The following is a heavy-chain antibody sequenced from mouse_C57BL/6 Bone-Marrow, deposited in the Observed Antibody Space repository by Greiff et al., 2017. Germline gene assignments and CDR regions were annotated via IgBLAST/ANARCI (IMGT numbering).Heavy chain of an antibody. D-gene: IGHD1-1*01. V-gene: IGHV2-2*01. Sequence: QVQLKQSGPGLVQPSQSLSITCTVSGFSLTSYGVHWVRQSPGKGLEWLGVIWSGGSTDYNAAFISRLSISKDNSKSQVFFKMNSLQADDTAIYYCAKIYYYGSSYSFYYAMDYWGQGTSVTVSS. CDR3: AKIYYYGSSYSFYYAMDY. CDR2: IWSGGST. J-gene: IGHJ4*01. CDR1: GFSLTSYG.